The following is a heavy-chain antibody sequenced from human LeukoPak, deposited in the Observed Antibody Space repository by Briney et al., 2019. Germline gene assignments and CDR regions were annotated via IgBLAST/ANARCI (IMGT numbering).Heavy chain of an antibody. CDR1: GFTFSIYW. Sequence: GGSLRLSCAASGFTFSIYWMTWVRQAPGKGLEWVANIKQDGSEKYYVDSVKGRFTISRDNAKNSLYLQMNSLRAEDTAVYFCARSIAVAVGGVYYYMDVWGKGTTVTISS. CDR2: IKQDGSEK. D-gene: IGHD6-19*01. J-gene: IGHJ6*03. V-gene: IGHV3-7*03. CDR3: ARSIAVAVGGVYYYMDV.